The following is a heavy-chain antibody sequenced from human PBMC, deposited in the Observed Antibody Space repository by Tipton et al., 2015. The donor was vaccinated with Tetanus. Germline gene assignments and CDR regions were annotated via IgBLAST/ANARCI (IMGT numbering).Heavy chain of an antibody. D-gene: IGHD4-23*01. CDR1: GFTFAKYG. V-gene: IGHV3-23*01. CDR2: ISDSGTYS. Sequence: SLRLSCAASGFTFAKYGMSWVRQAPGRGLEWVSTISDSGTYSIYKDSVKGRFAISRDNSKNTVYLQMNNLRDDDTAVYYCARDAAGRLLRWYFAFWGQGALVAVSS. CDR3: ARDAAGRLLRWYFAF. J-gene: IGHJ4*02.